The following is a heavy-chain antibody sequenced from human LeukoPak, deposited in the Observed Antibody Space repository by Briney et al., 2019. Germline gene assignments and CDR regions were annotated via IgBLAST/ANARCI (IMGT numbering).Heavy chain of an antibody. CDR1: GDSVSSNSVA. V-gene: IGHV6-1*01. J-gene: IGHJ2*01. D-gene: IGHD3-10*01. CDR3: ARVRVRRVTLDWYFDL. Sequence: SQTLSFTCAISGDSVSSNSVAWNWIRQSPSRGLEWLGRTYYRSKWYNDYAVSVKSRVTINPDTSKNQFSLQLNSVTPEDTAVYYCARVRVRRVTLDWYFDLWGRGTLVTVSS. CDR2: TYYRSKWYN.